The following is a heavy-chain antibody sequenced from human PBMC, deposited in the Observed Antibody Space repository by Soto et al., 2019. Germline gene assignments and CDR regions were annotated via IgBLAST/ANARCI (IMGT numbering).Heavy chain of an antibody. Sequence: SETLSLTCTVSGGSISSYYWSWIRQPPGKGLEWIGYIYYSGSTNYNPSLKSRVTISVDTSKNQFSLKLSSVTAADTAVYYCARRSLWFGMYYFDYWGQGTLVTVSS. CDR3: ARRSLWFGMYYFDY. V-gene: IGHV4-59*08. CDR2: IYYSGST. CDR1: GGSISSYY. D-gene: IGHD3-10*01. J-gene: IGHJ4*02.